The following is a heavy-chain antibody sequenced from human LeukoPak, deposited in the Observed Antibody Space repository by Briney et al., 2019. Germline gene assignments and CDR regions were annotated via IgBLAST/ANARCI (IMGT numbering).Heavy chain of an antibody. CDR1: GFMFSSYW. V-gene: IGHV3-74*01. J-gene: IGHJ4*02. Sequence: PGGSLGLSCAASGFMFSSYWMHWVRQAPGKGLVWVSRINSDGSITSYADSVKGRFTISRDNAKNTPYLQMNSLRAEDTAVYYCTRDSSSTLGYWGQGTLVTVSS. CDR2: INSDGSIT. CDR3: TRDSSSTLGY. D-gene: IGHD6-13*01.